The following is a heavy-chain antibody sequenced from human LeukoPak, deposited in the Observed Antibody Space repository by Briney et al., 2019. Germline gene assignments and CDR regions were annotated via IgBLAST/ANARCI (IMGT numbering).Heavy chain of an antibody. CDR3: ARKTMIVVVNWFDP. CDR2: INHSGST. CDR1: GGSFSGYY. J-gene: IGHJ5*02. Sequence: SETLSLTCAVYGGSFSGYYWSWIRQPPGKGLEWIGEINHSGSTNYIPSLKSRVTISVDTSKNQFSLKLSSVTAADTAVYYCARKTMIVVVNWFDPWGQGTLVTVSS. V-gene: IGHV4-34*01. D-gene: IGHD3-22*01.